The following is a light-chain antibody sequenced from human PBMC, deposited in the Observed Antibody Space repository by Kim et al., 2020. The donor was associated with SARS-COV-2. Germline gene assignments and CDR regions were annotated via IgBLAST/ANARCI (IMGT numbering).Light chain of an antibody. Sequence: ARGNTDRSTCGGNNIGSKSVHWDQLERGQAPRLVIYYDSDRPSGIPERFSGSNSGNTATLTISRVEAGDEADYYCQVWGSSSDLGVFGGGTQLTVL. J-gene: IGLJ2*01. CDR3: QVWGSSSDLGV. V-gene: IGLV3-21*04. CDR1: NIGSKS. CDR2: YDS.